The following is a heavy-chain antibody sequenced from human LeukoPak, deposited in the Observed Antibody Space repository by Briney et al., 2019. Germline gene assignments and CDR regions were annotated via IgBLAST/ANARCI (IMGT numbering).Heavy chain of an antibody. CDR1: GGSFSGYY. D-gene: IGHD3-16*02. Sequence: SETLPLTCAVYGGSFSGYYWSWIRQPPGKGLEWIGSIYYSGSTYYNPSLKSRVTISVDTSKNQFSLKLSSVTAADTAVYYCARQDYVWGSYRYRPFDYWGQGTLVTVSS. J-gene: IGHJ4*02. CDR2: IYYSGST. V-gene: IGHV4-34*01. CDR3: ARQDYVWGSYRYRPFDY.